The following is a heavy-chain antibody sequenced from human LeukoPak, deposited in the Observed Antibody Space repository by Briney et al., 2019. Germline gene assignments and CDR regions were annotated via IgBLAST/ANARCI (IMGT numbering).Heavy chain of an antibody. J-gene: IGHJ3*02. CDR3: ARAYYYDSPDAFDI. V-gene: IGHV7-4-1*02. CDR2: INTNTGNP. Sequence: GASVKVSCKASGYTFTRYAMNCVRQAPGQWLEWMGWINTNTGNPTYAQGFIGRFVFSLETSVSTAYLQISRLKAEDTAVYYCARAYYYDSPDAFDIWGQGTMVTVSS. CDR1: GYTFTRYA. D-gene: IGHD3-22*01.